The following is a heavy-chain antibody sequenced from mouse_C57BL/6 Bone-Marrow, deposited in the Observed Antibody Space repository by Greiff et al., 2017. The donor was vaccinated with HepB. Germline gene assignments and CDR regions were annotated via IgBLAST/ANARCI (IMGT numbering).Heavy chain of an antibody. CDR3: ARQHYYRVYFDF. CDR2: ISSGGSYT. J-gene: IGHJ1*03. CDR1: GFTFSSYG. V-gene: IGHV5-6*01. D-gene: IGHD2-14*01. Sequence: EVMLVESGGDLVKPGGSLKLSCAASGFTFSSYGMSWVRQTPDKRLEWVATISSGGSYTYYPDSVKGRFTISRDNAKNTLYLQMSSLKSEDTAMYYCARQHYYRVYFDFWGTGTTVTVSS.